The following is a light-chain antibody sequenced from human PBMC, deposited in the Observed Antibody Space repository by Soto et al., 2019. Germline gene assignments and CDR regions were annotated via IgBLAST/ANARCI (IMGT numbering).Light chain of an antibody. CDR3: QSYDRTLSARYV. CDR1: RYDVGGYNY. Sequence: QSVLTQTPSVSGSPGQSVTMSCTGTRYDVGGYNYVSWYQQHPGKAPKVIIYEVDKRPSGVPDRFTGSKSGTSASLAITGRQAEDEGDYYCQSYDRTLSARYVFGTGTKVTVL. J-gene: IGLJ1*01. CDR2: EVD. V-gene: IGLV2-11*01.